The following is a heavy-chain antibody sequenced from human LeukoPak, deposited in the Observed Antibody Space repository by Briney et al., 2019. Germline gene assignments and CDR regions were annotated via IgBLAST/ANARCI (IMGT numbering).Heavy chain of an antibody. J-gene: IGHJ6*02. CDR2: INHSGST. V-gene: IGHV4-34*01. CDR3: ARLPHGDYSSIRAYPLDV. Sequence: PSETLSLTCAVYGGSFSGYYWSWIHQPPGKGLEWIGEINHSGSTNYNPSLKSRVTISVDTSKNQFSLKLSSVTAADTAVYYCARLPHGDYSSIRAYPLDVWGQGTTVTVSS. D-gene: IGHD6-13*01. CDR1: GGSFSGYY.